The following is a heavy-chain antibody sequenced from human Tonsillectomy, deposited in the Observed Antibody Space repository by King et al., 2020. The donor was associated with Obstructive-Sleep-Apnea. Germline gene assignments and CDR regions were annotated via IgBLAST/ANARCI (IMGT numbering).Heavy chain of an antibody. V-gene: IGHV1-18*01. J-gene: IGHJ6*02. Sequence: VQLVESGAEVKKPGASVKVSCKASGYTFTIYGITWVRQAPGQGPEWMGWCSAYNGNTNYAQKLQGRVTMTTDTSTSTAYMELMSLRSDDTAVYYCARVGGGYNLDFYYGMDVWGQGTTVTVSS. CDR1: GYTFTIYG. D-gene: IGHD5-24*01. CDR2: CSAYNGNT. CDR3: ARVGGGYNLDFYYGMDV.